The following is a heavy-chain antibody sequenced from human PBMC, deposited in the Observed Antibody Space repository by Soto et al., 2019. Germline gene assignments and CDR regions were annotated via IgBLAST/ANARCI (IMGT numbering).Heavy chain of an antibody. D-gene: IGHD6-13*01. CDR2: IYSAGSA. CDR3: ARVPSSSYHYFDY. CDR1: GFTVSSYY. J-gene: IGHJ4*02. V-gene: IGHV3-66*01. Sequence: EVQLVESGGGLVQPGGSLRLSCAASGFTVSSYYMSWVRQAPGKGLEWVSVIYSAGSAHFADSVKGRFTISRDNSKNTLYLQMSSLRAEDTAVYYCARVPSSSYHYFDYWGQGTLVTVSS.